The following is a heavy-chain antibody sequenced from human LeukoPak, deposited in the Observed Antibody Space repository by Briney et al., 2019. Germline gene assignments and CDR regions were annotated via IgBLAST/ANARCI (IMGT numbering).Heavy chain of an antibody. Sequence: GGSLRLSCAASGFTFSNYWMTWVRQAPGKGLEWVANIKQDGSEKYYVDSVKGRFTISRDNAKNSLYLQMNSLRAEDTAVYYCARNLDYYFDYWGQGTLVTVSS. CDR2: IKQDGSEK. CDR1: GFTFSNYW. J-gene: IGHJ4*02. V-gene: IGHV3-7*01. CDR3: ARNLDYYFDY.